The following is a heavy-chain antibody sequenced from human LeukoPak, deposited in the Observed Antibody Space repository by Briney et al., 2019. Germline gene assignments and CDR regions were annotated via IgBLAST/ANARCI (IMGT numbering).Heavy chain of an antibody. Sequence: GGSLRLSCEASGFTFTSHWTHWVRQAPGKGLVWFSRINSDGSSTSYADSVRGRFTISRDSAKNTLYLQMNSLRDEDTAVYYCARGSTISQNPLFDYWGQGTLVTVSS. CDR3: ARGSTISQNPLFDY. D-gene: IGHD5/OR15-5a*01. CDR1: GFTFTSHW. CDR2: INSDGSST. V-gene: IGHV3-74*01. J-gene: IGHJ4*02.